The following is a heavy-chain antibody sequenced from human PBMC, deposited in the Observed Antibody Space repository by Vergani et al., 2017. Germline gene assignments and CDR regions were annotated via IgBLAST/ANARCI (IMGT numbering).Heavy chain of an antibody. CDR1: GFTFSNFG. D-gene: IGHD2-21*02. CDR3: AKYLRDSTDGLPDS. Sequence: VHLEESGGGLVQPGGSLRLSCAASGFTFSNFGMHWIRQAPGKGLEWLAYIGKDGINTRYRDAVKGRFTVSRDNSKDILYLQMDSLRSEDTALYYCAKYLRDSTDGLPDSWGPGTLVIVSS. CDR2: IGKDGINT. J-gene: IGHJ4*02. V-gene: IGHV3-30*02.